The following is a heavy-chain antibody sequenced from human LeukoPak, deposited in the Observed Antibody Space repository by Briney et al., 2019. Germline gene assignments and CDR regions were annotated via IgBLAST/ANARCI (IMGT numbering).Heavy chain of an antibody. CDR1: GYTFTSYG. Sequence: ASVKVSCKASGYTFTSYGISWVRQAPGQGLEWMGWISAYNGNTNYAQKLQGRVTMTTDTSTSTAYMELRSLRSDDTAVYYCARGESSRWYPYSYYYGMGVGGQGTPVTVSS. CDR3: ARGESSRWYPYSYYYGMGV. CDR2: ISAYNGNT. J-gene: IGHJ6*02. D-gene: IGHD6-13*01. V-gene: IGHV1-18*01.